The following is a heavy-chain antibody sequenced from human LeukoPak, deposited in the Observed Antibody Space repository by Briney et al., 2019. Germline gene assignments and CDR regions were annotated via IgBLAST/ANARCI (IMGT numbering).Heavy chain of an antibody. CDR1: GGSISSYY. V-gene: IGHV4-4*07. D-gene: IGHD1-26*01. Sequence: SETLSLTCTVSGGSISSYYWSWIRQPAGKGLEWIGRIYTSGSTNYNPSLKSRVTMSVDTSKNQFSLKLSSVTAADTAVYYCAKNGQSGFSFDPWGQGTLVTVSS. CDR2: IYTSGST. J-gene: IGHJ5*02. CDR3: AKNGQSGFSFDP.